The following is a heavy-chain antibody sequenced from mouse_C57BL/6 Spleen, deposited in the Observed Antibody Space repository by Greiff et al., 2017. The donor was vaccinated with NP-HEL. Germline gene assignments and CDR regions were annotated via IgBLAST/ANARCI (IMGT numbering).Heavy chain of an antibody. CDR1: GYTFTSYW. CDR3: ARFPYGSSYGAMDY. D-gene: IGHD1-1*01. CDR2: IHPNSGST. V-gene: IGHV1-64*01. Sequence: VQLQQSGPELVKPGASVKLSCKASGYTFTSYWMHWVKQRPGQGLEWIGMIHPNSGSTNYNEKFKSKATLTVDKSSSTAYMQLSSLTSEDSAVYYCARFPYGSSYGAMDYWGQGTSVTVSS. J-gene: IGHJ4*01.